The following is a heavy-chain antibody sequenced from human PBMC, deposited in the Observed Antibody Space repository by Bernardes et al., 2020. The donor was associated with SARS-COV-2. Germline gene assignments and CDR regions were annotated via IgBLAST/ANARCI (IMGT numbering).Heavy chain of an antibody. J-gene: IGHJ6*02. D-gene: IGHD4-17*01. CDR2: IYSGGST. Sequence: GSLRLSCAASGFTVSSNYMSWVRQAPGKGLEWVSVIYSGGSTYYADSVKDRFTISRDNSKNTLYLQMNSLRAEDTAVYYCARDLVTTVTSTYYYYYGMDVWGQGTTVTVSS. CDR3: ARDLVTTVTSTYYYYYGMDV. CDR1: GFTVSSNY. V-gene: IGHV3-66*01.